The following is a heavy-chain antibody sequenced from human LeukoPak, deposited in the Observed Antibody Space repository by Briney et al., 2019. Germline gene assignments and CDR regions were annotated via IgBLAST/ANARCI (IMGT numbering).Heavy chain of an antibody. CDR1: GDSVSSNSAA. Sequence: SQTLSLTCAISGDSVSSNSAAWNWIRQPPGKGLEWIGYIYSSGTTNYNPSLKSRVTISVDTSKNQFSLKLSSVTAADTAVYYCARLLANYGDYVYYYYMDVWGKGTTVTVSS. J-gene: IGHJ6*03. V-gene: IGHV4-61*01. D-gene: IGHD4-17*01. CDR3: ARLLANYGDYVYYYYMDV. CDR2: IYSSGTT.